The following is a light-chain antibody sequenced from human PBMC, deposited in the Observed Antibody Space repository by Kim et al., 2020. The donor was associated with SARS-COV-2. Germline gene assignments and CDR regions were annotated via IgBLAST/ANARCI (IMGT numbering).Light chain of an antibody. CDR1: GSDVGGYNY. J-gene: IGLJ3*02. CDR3: SSYTSSSTPV. V-gene: IGLV2-14*03. Sequence: QSALTQPASVSGSPGQSITIPCTGTGSDVGGYNYVFWYQQHPAKASKLMIYDVSNRPSGVSTRFSGSKSRNTASLTISGLQAEDEADYYCSSYTSSSTPVFGGGTQLTVL. CDR2: DVS.